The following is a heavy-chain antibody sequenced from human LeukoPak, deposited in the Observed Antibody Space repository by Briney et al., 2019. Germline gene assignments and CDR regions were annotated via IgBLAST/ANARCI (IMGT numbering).Heavy chain of an antibody. CDR3: ARDLGYCTNGVCHTRFDY. J-gene: IGHJ4*02. V-gene: IGHV3-48*02. Sequence: GGSLRLSCAASGFAFSSYSMNWVRQAPGKGLEWVSYISGSSDAIYYADSVKGRLTISRDNAKNSLYLQMNSLRDEDTAVYYCARDLGYCTNGVCHTRFDYWGQGTLVAVSS. CDR1: GFAFSSYS. D-gene: IGHD2-8*01. CDR2: ISGSSDAI.